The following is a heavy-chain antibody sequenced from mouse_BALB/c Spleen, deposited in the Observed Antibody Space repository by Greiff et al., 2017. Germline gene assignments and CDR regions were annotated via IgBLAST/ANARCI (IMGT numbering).Heavy chain of an antibody. Sequence: DVHLVESGGGLVQPGGSLKLSCAASGFTFSSYAMSWVRQSPAKRLEWVAVISSGGSYTYYPDTETGRFTISSDNAKNTLYLELSSQRSKDTDMYNCARLCYRYDADSYDFDNWGQGTTLTVSS. CDR2: ISSGGSYT. J-gene: IGHJ2*01. V-gene: IGHV5-9-4*01. CDR3: ARLCYRYDADSYDFDN. CDR1: GFTFSSYA. D-gene: IGHD2-14*01.